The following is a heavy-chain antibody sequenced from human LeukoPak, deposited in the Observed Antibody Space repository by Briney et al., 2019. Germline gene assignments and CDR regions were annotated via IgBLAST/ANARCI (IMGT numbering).Heavy chain of an antibody. D-gene: IGHD1-26*01. J-gene: IGHJ4*02. Sequence: PGGSLRLSCAASGFTVSSNYMNWVRQAPGKGLEWVSVIYSGGSIYHAGSVKGRFTISRDNSKNTLYLQMDSLRAEDTAVYYCARDSVGAGYSDYWGQGTLVTVSS. CDR3: ARDSVGAGYSDY. CDR2: IYSGGSI. V-gene: IGHV3-53*01. CDR1: GFTVSSNY.